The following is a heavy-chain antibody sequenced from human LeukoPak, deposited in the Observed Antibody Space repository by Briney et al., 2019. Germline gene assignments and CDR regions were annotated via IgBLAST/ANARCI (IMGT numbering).Heavy chain of an antibody. CDR2: INPSGGST. V-gene: IGHV1-46*01. CDR1: GYTFTSNY. J-gene: IGHJ4*02. CDR3: ARETLRSRTFDY. D-gene: IGHD1-26*01. Sequence: ASVKVSCKASGYTFTSNYMHWVRQAPGQGLEWMGIINPSGGSTSNAQKFQGRVTMTRDTSTSTVYVELSSLRSEDTAVYYCARETLRSRTFDYWGQGTLVTVSS.